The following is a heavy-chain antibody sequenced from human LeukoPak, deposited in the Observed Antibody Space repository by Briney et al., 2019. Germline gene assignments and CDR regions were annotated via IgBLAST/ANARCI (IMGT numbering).Heavy chain of an antibody. V-gene: IGHV3-23*01. Sequence: PGGSLRLSCAASGFTFSSYAMSWVRQAPGKGLEWVSAISGSGGSTHYADSVKGRFTISRDNSKNTLYLQMNSLRAEDTAVYYCAKGTGIVVVPAEYYWGQGTLVTVSS. D-gene: IGHD2-2*01. J-gene: IGHJ4*02. CDR3: AKGTGIVVVPAEYY. CDR2: ISGSGGST. CDR1: GFTFSSYA.